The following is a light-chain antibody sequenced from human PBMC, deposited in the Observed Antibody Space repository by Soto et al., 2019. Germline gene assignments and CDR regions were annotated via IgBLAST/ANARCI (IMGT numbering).Light chain of an antibody. V-gene: IGKV3-20*01. J-gene: IGKJ1*01. CDR1: QSVSGSD. CDR3: QQYGNAQWT. Sequence: EVVLTQSPGTLSLSPGERATLSCRASQSVSGSDLAWYQQKPGQAPRLLIYEASTRATDIPDRFSGSGSGTDFTLTISRLEPEDFAVYYCQQYGNAQWTFGQGTKV. CDR2: EAS.